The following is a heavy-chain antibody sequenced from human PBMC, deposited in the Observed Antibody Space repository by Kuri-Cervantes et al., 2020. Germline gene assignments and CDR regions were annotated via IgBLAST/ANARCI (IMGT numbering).Heavy chain of an antibody. J-gene: IGHJ5*02. Sequence: SETLSLTCAVSGGSISSGGYSWSWIRQPPGKGLEWIGYIYHSGSTYYNPSLKSRVTISVDMSKNQFSLKLSSVTAADTAVYYCARGGAAAGRNWFDPWGQGTLVTVSS. CDR1: GGSISSGGYS. D-gene: IGHD6-13*01. V-gene: IGHV4-30-2*01. CDR2: IYHSGST. CDR3: ARGGAAAGRNWFDP.